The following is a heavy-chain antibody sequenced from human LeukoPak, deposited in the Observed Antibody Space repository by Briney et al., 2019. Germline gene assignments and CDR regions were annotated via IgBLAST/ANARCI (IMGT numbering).Heavy chain of an antibody. J-gene: IGHJ3*02. Sequence: GASVKVSCKASGYSFINKWMHWVRQAPGQGLEWIGLINPTGTGTLYAQKFQGRVTMTRDMSTSTDYMELSSLRSEDTAVYYCARRMVRGVIKKAFDIWGQGTMVTVSS. CDR3: ARRMVRGVIKKAFDI. D-gene: IGHD3-10*01. V-gene: IGHV1-46*01. CDR2: INPTGTGT. CDR1: GYSFINKW.